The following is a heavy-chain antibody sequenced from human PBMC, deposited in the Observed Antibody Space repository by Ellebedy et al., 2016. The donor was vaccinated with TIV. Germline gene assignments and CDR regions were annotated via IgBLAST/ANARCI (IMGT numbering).Heavy chain of an antibody. D-gene: IGHD2-15*01. CDR3: AKGGCSGDYCYWGYYFGY. V-gene: IGHV3-30*18. Sequence: PGGSLRLSCAASGFTFSTYGMHWVRQAPGKGLEWVAVISYDGSNKYYADSVKGRFTISRDNSKNTLYLQMNSLRAEDTAVYYCAKGGCSGDYCYWGYYFGYWGQGTLVTVSS. CDR1: GFTFSTYG. J-gene: IGHJ4*02. CDR2: ISYDGSNK.